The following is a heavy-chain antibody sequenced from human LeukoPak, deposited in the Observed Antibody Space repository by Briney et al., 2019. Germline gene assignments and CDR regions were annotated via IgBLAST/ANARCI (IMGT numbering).Heavy chain of an antibody. J-gene: IGHJ6*03. V-gene: IGHV1-2*02. CDR2: INPNSGGT. CDR1: GYTFTGYY. Sequence: ASVKVSCKASGYTFTGYYMHWVRQAPGQGLEWMGWINPNSGGTNYAQKFQGRVTMTRDTSISTAYMELSRLRSDDTAVYYCARGNFHPYYYYYYYMDVWGKGTTVTVSS. CDR3: ARGNFHPYYYYYYYMDV.